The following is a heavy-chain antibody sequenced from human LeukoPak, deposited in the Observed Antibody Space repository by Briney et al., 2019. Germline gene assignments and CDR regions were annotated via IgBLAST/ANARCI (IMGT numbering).Heavy chain of an antibody. D-gene: IGHD2-2*02. V-gene: IGHV1-2*02. CDR1: GYTFTDYY. CDR2: INPNSGGT. Sequence: ASVKVSCKASGYTFTDYYMHWVRQAPGQGLEWMGWINPNSGGTNYAQKFQGRVTMTRDTSISTAYMELSRLRSDDTAVYYCASLNYRYCSSTSCYRGYWGQGTLVTVSS. CDR3: ASLNYRYCSSTSCYRGY. J-gene: IGHJ4*02.